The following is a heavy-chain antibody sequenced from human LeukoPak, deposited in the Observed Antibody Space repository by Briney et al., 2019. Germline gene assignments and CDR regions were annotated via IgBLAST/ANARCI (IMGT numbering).Heavy chain of an antibody. CDR1: GGSITSSTYY. Sequence: PSETLSLTCTVSGGSITSSTYYWGWIRQPPGKGLEWIGSIYYSGTTYYNPSLKSRVTISVDTSKNQFSLKLSSVTAADTAVYYCARTYGSGSYFFDIWGQGTMVTVSS. V-gene: IGHV4-39*07. CDR3: ARTYGSGSYFFDI. D-gene: IGHD3-10*01. CDR2: IYYSGTT. J-gene: IGHJ3*02.